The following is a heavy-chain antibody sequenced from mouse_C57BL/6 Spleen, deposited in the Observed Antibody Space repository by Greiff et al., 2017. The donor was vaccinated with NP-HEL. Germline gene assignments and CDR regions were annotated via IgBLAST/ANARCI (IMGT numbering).Heavy chain of an antibody. CDR1: GFTFNTYA. CDR3: LRGGNYGSSPAWFAY. V-gene: IGHV10-3*01. J-gene: IGHJ3*01. CDR2: IRSKSTNYAT. Sequence: EVQLVESGGGLVQPKGSLKLSCAASGFTFNTYAMHWVRQAPGKGLEWVARIRSKSTNYATYYSDSVKDRFTISRDDSQSMLYLQMNNLKTEDTAMYYCLRGGNYGSSPAWFAYWGQGTLVTVSA. D-gene: IGHD1-1*01.